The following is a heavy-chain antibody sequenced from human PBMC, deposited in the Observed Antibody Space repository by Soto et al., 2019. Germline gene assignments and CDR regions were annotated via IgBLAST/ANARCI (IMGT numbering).Heavy chain of an antibody. J-gene: IGHJ4*02. Sequence: SETLSLTCTVSGGSISSYYRSWIRQPPGKGLEWIGYIYYSGSTNYNPSLKSRVTISVDTSKNQFSLKLSSVTAADTAVYYCARSSCSGGSCYSWLHHFDYWGQGTLVTVSS. CDR2: IYYSGST. CDR3: ARSSCSGGSCYSWLHHFDY. V-gene: IGHV4-59*08. D-gene: IGHD2-15*01. CDR1: GGSISSYY.